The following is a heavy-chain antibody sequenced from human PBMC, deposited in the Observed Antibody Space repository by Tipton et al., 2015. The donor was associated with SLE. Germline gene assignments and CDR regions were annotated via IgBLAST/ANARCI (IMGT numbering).Heavy chain of an antibody. CDR3: EGAATGTNYYMDV. CDR1: GDALNSYSYY. CDR2: VYITGET. D-gene: IGHD4-17*01. V-gene: IGHV4-61*02. J-gene: IGHJ6*03. Sequence: TLSLTCTVSGDALNSYSYYWGWIRQPAGKGLEWIGRVYITGETDYSPSLKIRVTISVDTSKNQFSLSLRSLTAADTAVYYCEGAATGTNYYMDVWGKGTTVTVSS.